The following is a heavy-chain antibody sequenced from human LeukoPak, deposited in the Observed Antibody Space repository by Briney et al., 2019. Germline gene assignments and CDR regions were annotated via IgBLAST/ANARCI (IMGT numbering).Heavy chain of an antibody. CDR3: AKRARPFGAGLDY. CDR1: GFTVCSSY. Sequence: GGSLRLSCAASGFTVCSSYMSWGRQAPGKGLEGGSVIYSGGRTSYAASVKGRFTISRAHSQNTLYLQMNSLRAEDTAVYYCAKRARPFGAGLDYSGQGTLVSVSS. V-gene: IGHV3-53*01. CDR2: IYSGGRT. J-gene: IGHJ4*02. D-gene: IGHD3-10*01.